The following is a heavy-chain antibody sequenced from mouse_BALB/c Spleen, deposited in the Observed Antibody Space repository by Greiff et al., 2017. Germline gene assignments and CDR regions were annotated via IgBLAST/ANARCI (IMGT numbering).Heavy chain of an antibody. Sequence: EVKLVESGGGLVKPGGSLKLSCAASGFAFSSYDMSWVRQTPEQRLEWVAYISSGGGSTYYPDTVKGRFTISRDNAKNTLYLQMSSLKSEDTAMYYCARHRKYSNYVVWFAYWGQGTLVTVSA. J-gene: IGHJ3*01. V-gene: IGHV5-12-1*01. D-gene: IGHD2-5*01. CDR1: GFAFSSYD. CDR3: ARHRKYSNYVVWFAY. CDR2: ISSGGGST.